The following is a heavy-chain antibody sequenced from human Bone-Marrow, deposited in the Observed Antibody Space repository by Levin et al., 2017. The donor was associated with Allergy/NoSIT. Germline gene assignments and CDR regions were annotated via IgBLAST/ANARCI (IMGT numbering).Heavy chain of an antibody. Sequence: GGSLRLSCAASGYTFSGYGMHWVRQAPGKGLEWVAVIWYDGDTKYYADSVKGRFTISRDNSKNILYLQMDSLRAEDTAVYYCERWGAAAVSDDALDIWGQGTMVTVSS. CDR1: GYTFSGYG. J-gene: IGHJ3*02. V-gene: IGHV3-33*01. D-gene: IGHD6-13*01. CDR2: IWYDGDTK. CDR3: ERWGAAAVSDDALDI.